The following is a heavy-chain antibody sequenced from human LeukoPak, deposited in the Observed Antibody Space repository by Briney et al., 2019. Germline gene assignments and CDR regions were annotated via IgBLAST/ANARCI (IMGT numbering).Heavy chain of an antibody. Sequence: GESLRLSCAASGFTFSSYSMNWVRQAPGKGLEWISYISSASNTTCYADSVKGRFTISRDNAKNSVYLQMNSLRAEDTAMYYCARDGWFGDYNWFDPWGQGTLVTVSS. CDR1: GFTFSSYS. J-gene: IGHJ5*02. CDR3: ARDGWFGDYNWFDP. D-gene: IGHD3-10*01. CDR2: ISSASNTT. V-gene: IGHV3-48*01.